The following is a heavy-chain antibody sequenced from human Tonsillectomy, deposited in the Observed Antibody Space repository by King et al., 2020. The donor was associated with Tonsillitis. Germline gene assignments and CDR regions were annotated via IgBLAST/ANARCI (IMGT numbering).Heavy chain of an antibody. CDR1: GYSFTSYW. D-gene: IGHD2-21*02. J-gene: IGHJ4*02. CDR2: IYPGDSDT. CDR3: ARPRHCGGDCYSHYYFDY. Sequence: VQLVQSGAEVKKPGESLKISCKGSGYSFTSYWIGWVRQMPGKGLEWMGIIYPGDSDTRYSPSFQGQVTISADKSISTAYLPWSSLKASDTAMYYCARPRHCGGDCYSHYYFDYWGQGTLVTVSS. V-gene: IGHV5-51*01.